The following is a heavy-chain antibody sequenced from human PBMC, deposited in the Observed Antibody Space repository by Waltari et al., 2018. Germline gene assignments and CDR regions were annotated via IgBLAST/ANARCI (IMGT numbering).Heavy chain of an antibody. CDR1: GYSFTSYW. Sequence: EVQLVQSGAEVKKPGESLKISCTGSGYSFTSYWISWVRQRPGHGVEGKGIVYPGVTNTRYSPAYQGQVTNSADKSISAAYLQWSSLKASDTAMDYCATSITMIVVPTPLGAFDIWGQGTMVTVSS. CDR2: VYPGVTNT. D-gene: IGHD3-22*01. V-gene: IGHV5-51*03. J-gene: IGHJ3*02. CDR3: ATSITMIVVPTPLGAFDI.